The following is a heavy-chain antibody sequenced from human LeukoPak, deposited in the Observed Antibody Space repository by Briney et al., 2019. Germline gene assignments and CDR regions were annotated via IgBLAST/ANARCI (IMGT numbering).Heavy chain of an antibody. D-gene: IGHD3-10*01. CDR1: GFTFSGYA. CDR2: ISYDGSNK. V-gene: IGHV3-30*03. CDR3: ARVTSGSSYRPFDY. Sequence: PGGSLRLSCAASGFTFSGYAMHWVRQAPGKGLEWVAVISYDGSNKYYADSVKGRFTISRDNSKNTLYLQMNSLRAEDTAVYYCARVTSGSSYRPFDYWGQGTLVTVSS. J-gene: IGHJ4*02.